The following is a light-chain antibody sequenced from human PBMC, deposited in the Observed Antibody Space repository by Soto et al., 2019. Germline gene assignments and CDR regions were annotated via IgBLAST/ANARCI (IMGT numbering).Light chain of an antibody. Sequence: DIQMTQSPSSLSASVGDRVTITCRASQSISSYLNWYQQKPGKAPKLLIYAASSLQSGVPSRFSGSGSGPDFTSTISSLQSEDFANYYCRQSYSTRPLSFGGGTEVEIK. CDR3: RQSYSTRPLS. J-gene: IGKJ4*01. CDR1: QSISSY. CDR2: AAS. V-gene: IGKV1-39*01.